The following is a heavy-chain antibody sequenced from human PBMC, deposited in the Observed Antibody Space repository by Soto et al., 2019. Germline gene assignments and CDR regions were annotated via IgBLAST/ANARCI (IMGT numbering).Heavy chain of an antibody. J-gene: IGHJ3*02. CDR1: GGSISSYY. Sequence: QVQLQESGPGLVKPSETLSLTCTVSGGSISSYYWSWIRQPPGKGLEWIGYIYYSGSTNYNPSLKSRATISVDTSKNQFSLKLSSVTAADTAVYYCASSLGYQLLWVAFDIWGQGTMVTVSS. V-gene: IGHV4-59*08. D-gene: IGHD2-2*01. CDR2: IYYSGST. CDR3: ASSLGYQLLWVAFDI.